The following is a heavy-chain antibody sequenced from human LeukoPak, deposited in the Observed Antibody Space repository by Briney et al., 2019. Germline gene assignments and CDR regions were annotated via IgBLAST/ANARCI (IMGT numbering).Heavy chain of an antibody. Sequence: GGSLRLSCAASGFTFSTYWMHGVRQSPGKGLVWVSRVGRDGSITRSADSVKGRFTISRDNAKNTLYLQMNSLRAEDTAVYYCARGGSPPEALGGTFDIWGQGTMVTVSS. CDR3: ARGGSPPEALGGTFDI. V-gene: IGHV3-74*01. D-gene: IGHD1-26*01. J-gene: IGHJ3*02. CDR1: GFTFSTYW. CDR2: VGRDGSIT.